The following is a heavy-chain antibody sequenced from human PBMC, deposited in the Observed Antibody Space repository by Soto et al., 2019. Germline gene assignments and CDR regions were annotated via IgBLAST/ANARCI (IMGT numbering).Heavy chain of an antibody. Sequence: PGGSLRLSCAASGFTFSTYEMNWVRQAPGKGLEWVSYISGSGQTGYPDSVRGRFVVSRDNAKNSVYLQMTSLRVDDTAVYYCVGDPADKATSRLDHWGRGTLVTVSS. J-gene: IGHJ4*02. CDR2: ISGSGQT. CDR3: VGDPADKATSRLDH. CDR1: GFTFSTYE. D-gene: IGHD1-26*01. V-gene: IGHV3-48*03.